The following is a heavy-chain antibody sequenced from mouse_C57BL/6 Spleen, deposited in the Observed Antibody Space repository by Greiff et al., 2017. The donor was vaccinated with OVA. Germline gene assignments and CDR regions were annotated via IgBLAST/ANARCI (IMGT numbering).Heavy chain of an antibody. CDR2: IDPSDSYT. Sequence: QVQLQQSGAELVMPGASVKLSCKASGYTFTSYWMHWVKQRPGQGLEWIGEIDPSDSYTNYNQKFKGKSTLTVDKSSSTADMQLSSLTSEDAAVDYCARRGITTVGDYWGQGTTLTVSS. V-gene: IGHV1-69*01. CDR3: ARRGITTVGDY. D-gene: IGHD1-1*01. J-gene: IGHJ2*01. CDR1: GYTFTSYW.